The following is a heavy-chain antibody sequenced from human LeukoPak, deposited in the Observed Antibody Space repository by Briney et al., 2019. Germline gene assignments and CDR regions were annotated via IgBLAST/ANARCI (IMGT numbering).Heavy chain of an antibody. CDR2: ISSSSTYI. CDR3: ARPTYGDYEPFFDY. D-gene: IGHD4-17*01. J-gene: IGHJ4*02. Sequence: GGSLRLSCAASGFTFSSYSMNWVRQAPGKGLEWVSSISSSSTYIYYADSVKGRFTISRDNAKNSLYLQMNSLRTEDTAVYYCARPTYGDYEPFFDYWGQGTLVTVSS. CDR1: GFTFSSYS. V-gene: IGHV3-21*01.